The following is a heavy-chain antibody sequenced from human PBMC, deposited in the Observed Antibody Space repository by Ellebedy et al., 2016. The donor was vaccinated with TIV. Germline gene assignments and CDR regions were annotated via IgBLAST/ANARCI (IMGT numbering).Heavy chain of an antibody. J-gene: IGHJ4*02. CDR1: SGSISSGGYS. D-gene: IGHD2-8*01. Sequence: LRLXXAVSSGSISSGGYSWSWFRQPPGKGLEWIGYIYYTGTTSYNPSLKSRVTLSVDRSKDQFSLKLTSVTAADTAVYYYARVHVMGWPHIDYWGQGTLVTVSS. V-gene: IGHV4-30-2*01. CDR2: IYYTGTT. CDR3: ARVHVMGWPHIDY.